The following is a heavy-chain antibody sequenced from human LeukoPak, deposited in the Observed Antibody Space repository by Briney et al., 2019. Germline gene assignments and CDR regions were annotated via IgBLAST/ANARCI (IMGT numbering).Heavy chain of an antibody. D-gene: IGHD6-13*01. CDR1: GFAFSNYG. Sequence: GGSLRLSCAASGFAFSNYGMNWVRQAPGKGLEWVSYISSSGNTTYHADSVKGRFTISRDNAKNSLYLQMSSLRAEDTAVYYCARDGGSSWYFDYWGQGTLVTVSS. V-gene: IGHV3-48*04. CDR2: ISSSGNTT. J-gene: IGHJ4*02. CDR3: ARDGGSSWYFDY.